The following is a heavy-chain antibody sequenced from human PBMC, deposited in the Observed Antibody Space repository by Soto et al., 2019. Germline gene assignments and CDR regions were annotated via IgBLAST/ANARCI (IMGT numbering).Heavy chain of an antibody. D-gene: IGHD2-21*02. J-gene: IGHJ4*02. CDR3: ARVSVVVVTAYSIDY. CDR2: IYYSGST. CDR1: GGSISSYY. Sequence: SETLSLTCTVSGGSISSYYWSWIRQPPGKGLEWIGYIYYSGSTNYNPSLKSRVTISVDTSKNQLSLKLSSVTAADTAVYYCARVSVVVVTAYSIDYWGQGTLVTVSS. V-gene: IGHV4-59*12.